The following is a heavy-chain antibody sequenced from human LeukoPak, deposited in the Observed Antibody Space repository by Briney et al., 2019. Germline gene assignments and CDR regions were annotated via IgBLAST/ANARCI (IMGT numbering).Heavy chain of an antibody. V-gene: IGHV3-73*01. J-gene: IGHJ4*02. CDR2: IRSKANSYAT. D-gene: IGHD3-10*01. CDR1: GFTFSGSA. CDR3: TRPMLYYYGSGSYSSVYYFDY. Sequence: QPGGSLKLSCAASGFTFSGSAMHGVRQASGKGLEWVGRIRSKANSYATAYAASVKGRFTISRDDSKNTAYLQMNSLKTEDTAVYYCTRPMLYYYGSGSYSSVYYFDYWGQGTLVTVSS.